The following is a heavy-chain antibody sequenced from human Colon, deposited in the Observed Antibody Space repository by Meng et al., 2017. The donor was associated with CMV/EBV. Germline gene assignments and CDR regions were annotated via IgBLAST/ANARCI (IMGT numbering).Heavy chain of an antibody. Sequence: GGSLRLSCAASGFTFSTYWLSWVRQAPGKGLEWVSSITGPGTHVSYADSLKGRFTISRDNAKSSLYLQIDSLRAEDTAVYFCARENVRLFYTMDVWGQGTTVTVSS. D-gene: IGHD2/OR15-2a*01. CDR1: GFTFSTYW. CDR3: ARENVRLFYTMDV. CDR2: ITGPGTHV. V-gene: IGHV3-21*06. J-gene: IGHJ6*02.